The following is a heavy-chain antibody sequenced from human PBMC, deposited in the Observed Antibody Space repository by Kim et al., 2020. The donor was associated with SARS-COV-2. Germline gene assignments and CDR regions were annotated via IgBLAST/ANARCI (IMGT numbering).Heavy chain of an antibody. CDR3: ARSGIGIAAADVGGEGWFDP. CDR1: GYSFTSYW. V-gene: IGHV5-10-1*01. CDR2: IDPSDSYT. J-gene: IGHJ5*02. Sequence: GESLKISCKGSGYSFTSYWISWVRQMPGKGLEWMGRIDPSDSYTNYSPSFQGHVTISADKSISTAYLQWSSLKASDTAMYYCARSGIGIAAADVGGEGWFDPWGQGTLVTVSS. D-gene: IGHD6-13*01.